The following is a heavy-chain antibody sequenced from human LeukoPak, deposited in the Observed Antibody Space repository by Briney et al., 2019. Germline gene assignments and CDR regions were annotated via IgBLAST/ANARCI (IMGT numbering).Heavy chain of an antibody. Sequence: GGSLRLSCAASGFTFSSYAMNWVRQAPGKGLEWVSFISSSSSYIYYADSVKGRFTISRDNAKNSLYLQMNSLRAEDTAVYYCARDGDGYNVDYWGQGTLVTVSS. J-gene: IGHJ4*02. CDR1: GFTFSSYA. CDR2: ISSSSSYI. V-gene: IGHV3-21*01. CDR3: ARDGDGYNVDY. D-gene: IGHD5-24*01.